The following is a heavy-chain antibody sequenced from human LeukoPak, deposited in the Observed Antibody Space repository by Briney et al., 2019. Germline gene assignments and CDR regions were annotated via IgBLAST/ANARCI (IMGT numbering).Heavy chain of an antibody. Sequence: SETLSLTCTVSGDSISINGYYWGWIRQTPGKGLEWIGSIYYRGTTYFNPSLKSRVTISVDTSRNQFSLKVTSVTAADTAVYYCARVFQSGSNWFDPWGQGTLVTVSS. V-gene: IGHV4-39*07. CDR3: ARVFQSGSNWFDP. J-gene: IGHJ5*02. CDR1: GDSISINGYY. D-gene: IGHD3-22*01. CDR2: IYYRGTT.